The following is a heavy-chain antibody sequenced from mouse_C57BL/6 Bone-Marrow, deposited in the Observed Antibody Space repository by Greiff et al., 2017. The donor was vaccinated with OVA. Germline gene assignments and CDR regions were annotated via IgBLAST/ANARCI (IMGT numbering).Heavy chain of an antibody. D-gene: IGHD2-1*01. V-gene: IGHV1-22*01. CDR2: INPNNGGT. J-gene: IGHJ3*01. Sequence: LVKPGASVKMSCTASGYTFTDYNMHWVKQSHGKSLEWIGYINPNNGGTSYNQKFKGKATLTVNKSSSTAYMELRSLTSEDSAVYYCARYYGNYGFAYWGLGTLVTVSA. CDR1: GYTFTDYN. CDR3: ARYYGNYGFAY.